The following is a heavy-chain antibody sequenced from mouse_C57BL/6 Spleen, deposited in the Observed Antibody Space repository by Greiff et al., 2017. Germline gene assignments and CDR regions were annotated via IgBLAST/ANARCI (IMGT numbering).Heavy chain of an antibody. V-gene: IGHV5-17*01. CDR3: AKLDY. J-gene: IGHJ2*01. Sequence: VILGGSGGGLVKPGGSLELSCAASGFPFRKYGMHWVRQAPEKGLEWVAYISSGSSTIYYADTVKGRFTISRDNAKNTPFLQMTSLRSEDTAMYYCAKLDYWGQGTTLTVSS. CDR2: ISSGSSTI. CDR1: GFPFRKYG.